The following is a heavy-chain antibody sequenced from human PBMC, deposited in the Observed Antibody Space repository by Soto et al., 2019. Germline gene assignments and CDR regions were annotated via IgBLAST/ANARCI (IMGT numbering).Heavy chain of an antibody. CDR2: IKSKTDGGTT. Sequence: GGSLRLSCAASGFTFSNAWMSWVRQAPGKGLEWVGRIKSKTDGGTTDYAAPVKGRFTISRDDSKNTLYLQMNSLKTEDTAVYYCTTGVGIAVAGIYAFDIWGQGTMVTVSS. CDR3: TTGVGIAVAGIYAFDI. V-gene: IGHV3-15*01. D-gene: IGHD6-19*01. CDR1: GFTFSNAW. J-gene: IGHJ3*02.